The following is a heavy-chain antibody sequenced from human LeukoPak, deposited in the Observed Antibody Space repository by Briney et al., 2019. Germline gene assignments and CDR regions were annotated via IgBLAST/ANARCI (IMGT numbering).Heavy chain of an antibody. CDR2: ISHDSPTI. D-gene: IGHD4-17*01. J-gene: IGHJ4*02. V-gene: IGHV3-48*03. Sequence: GGSLRLSCVASGFTFSSCEMNWVRQAPGKGLEWISYISHDSPTIHYADSVKGRFTISRDNAKNSLSLQMNSLRAEDTAVYYCAREGSDYGELNFDYWGQGTLVTVSS. CDR3: AREGSDYGELNFDY. CDR1: GFTFSSCE.